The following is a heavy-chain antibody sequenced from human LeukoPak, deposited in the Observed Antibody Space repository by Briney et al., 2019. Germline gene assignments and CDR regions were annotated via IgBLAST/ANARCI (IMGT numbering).Heavy chain of an antibody. J-gene: IGHJ4*02. CDR3: ARYTTSWFVDY. CDR2: IYTSGST. D-gene: IGHD3-10*01. CDR1: GGSISSVSSF. Sequence: SETLSLTCTVSGGSISSVSSFWSWIRQPAGKGLEWIGRIYTSGSTNYNPSLKSRVTISIDRSRNQFSLRLSSVTAADTAVYYCARYTTSWFVDYWGQGTLVTVSS. V-gene: IGHV4-61*02.